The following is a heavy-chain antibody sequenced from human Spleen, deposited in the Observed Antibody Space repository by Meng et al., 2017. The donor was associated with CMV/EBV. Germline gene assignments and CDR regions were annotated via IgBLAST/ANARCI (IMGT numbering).Heavy chain of an antibody. J-gene: IGHJ4*01. Sequence: GGSLRLSCAASGFTLSSYAMCWVRQAPGKGLEWVSIISVSGGSTNYADSVKGRFTISRDSSKNTLYLQMNNLRAEDSAVYYCVKGVRTSSAGDYWGQGTLVTVS. CDR1: GFTLSSYA. D-gene: IGHD2-2*01. CDR3: VKGVRTSSAGDY. CDR2: ISVSGGST. V-gene: IGHV3-23*01.